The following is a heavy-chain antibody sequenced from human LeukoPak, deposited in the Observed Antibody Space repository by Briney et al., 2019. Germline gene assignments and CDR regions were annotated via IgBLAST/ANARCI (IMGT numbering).Heavy chain of an antibody. Sequence: PGGSLRLSCAASGFTFSSYWMHWVRQAPGKGLVWVSAINNGGSTTAYADSMKGRFTISRDNAKNTLYLQMNSLRAEDTAVYYCARRAPTRYFDYWGQGTLVTVSS. CDR1: GFTFSSYW. D-gene: IGHD5-24*01. CDR3: ARRAPTRYFDY. V-gene: IGHV3-74*01. J-gene: IGHJ4*02. CDR2: INNGGSTT.